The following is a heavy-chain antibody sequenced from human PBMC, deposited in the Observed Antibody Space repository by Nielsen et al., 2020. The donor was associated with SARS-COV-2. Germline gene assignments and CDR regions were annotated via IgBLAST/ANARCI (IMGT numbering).Heavy chain of an antibody. CDR2: IKKDGSEK. CDR1: GFTFSSYS. CDR3: ARVAPVLRYFDWSCDAFDI. D-gene: IGHD3-9*01. Sequence: GESLKISCAASGFTFSSYSMNLVRQAPGKGLEWVANIKKDGSEKYYVDSVKGRFTISRDNAKNSLYLQMNSLRAEDTAVYYCARVAPVLRYFDWSCDAFDIWGQGTMVTVSS. J-gene: IGHJ3*02. V-gene: IGHV3-7*03.